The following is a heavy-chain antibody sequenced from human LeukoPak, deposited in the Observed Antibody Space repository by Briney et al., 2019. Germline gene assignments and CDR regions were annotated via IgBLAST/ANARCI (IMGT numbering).Heavy chain of an antibody. CDR1: GVTFTSYG. Sequence: GGTLRLSCAASGVTFTSYGMHWGCHGPRKGQGRVAVIWYDGRNNYSVGSAKGRLTISRDNSKNTVYLQMKSLRGEDTAVYFFARDLSIAVFDYWGQGTLVTVSS. J-gene: IGHJ4*02. D-gene: IGHD6-19*01. V-gene: IGHV3-33*01. CDR3: ARDLSIAVFDY. CDR2: IWYDGRNN.